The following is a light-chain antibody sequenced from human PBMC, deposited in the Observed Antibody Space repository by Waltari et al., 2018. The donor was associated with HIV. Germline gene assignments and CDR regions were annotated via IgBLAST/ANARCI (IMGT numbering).Light chain of an antibody. CDR1: SSAVGGYKY. CDR2: DVS. Sequence: QSALTQPRSVSGSPGQSVTISCTGSSSAVGGYKYVSWYEQHPGKAPKLMIYDVSKRPSGVPDRFSGSKSGNTASLTISGLQAEDEADYYCCSYAGSYSYVFGTGTKVTVL. CDR3: CSYAGSYSYV. J-gene: IGLJ1*01. V-gene: IGLV2-11*01.